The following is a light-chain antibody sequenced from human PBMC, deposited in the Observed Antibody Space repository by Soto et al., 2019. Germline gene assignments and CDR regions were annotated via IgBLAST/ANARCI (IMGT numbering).Light chain of an antibody. Sequence: QSALTQPASVSGSPGQSITISCTGTSSDVGYVSWYQQHPGKAPKLMIYDVSNRPSGVSNRFSGSKSGNTASLTISGLQAEEEADYYCSSYTSSSTLVIFGGGTKLTVL. J-gene: IGLJ2*01. CDR1: SSDVGY. CDR3: SSYTSSSTLVI. V-gene: IGLV2-14*03. CDR2: DVS.